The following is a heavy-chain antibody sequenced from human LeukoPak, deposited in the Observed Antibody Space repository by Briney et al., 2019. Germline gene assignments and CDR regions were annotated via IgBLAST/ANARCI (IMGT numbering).Heavy chain of an antibody. V-gene: IGHV4-61*02. Sequence: SETLSLTCTVSGGSISSSSYYWGWIRQPAGKGLEWIGRIYTSGSTNYNPSLKSRVTMSVDTSKNQFSLKLSSVTAADTAVYYCARERMGTPWWDYWGQGTLVTVSS. J-gene: IGHJ4*02. D-gene: IGHD2-8*02. CDR2: IYTSGST. CDR3: ARERMGTPWWDY. CDR1: GGSISSSSYY.